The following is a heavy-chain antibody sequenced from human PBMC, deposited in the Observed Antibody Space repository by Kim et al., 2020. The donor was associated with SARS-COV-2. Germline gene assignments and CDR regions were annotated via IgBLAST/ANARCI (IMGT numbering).Heavy chain of an antibody. CDR2: ISYDGSNK. D-gene: IGHD3-9*01. CDR1: GFTFSSYG. J-gene: IGHJ6*01. CDR3: AKGPPIGRDYYDMRGYG. Sequence: GGSLRLSCAASGFTFSSYGMHWVRQAPGKGLEWVAVISYDGSNKYYADSVKGRFTISRDNSKNTLYLQMNSLRAEDTAVYYCAKGPPIGRDYYDMRGYG. V-gene: IGHV3-30*18.